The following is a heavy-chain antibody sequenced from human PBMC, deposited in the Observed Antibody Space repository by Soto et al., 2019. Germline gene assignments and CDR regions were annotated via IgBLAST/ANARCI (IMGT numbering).Heavy chain of an antibody. CDR3: ARGVHLDSGGYYYFY. V-gene: IGHV1-69*01. J-gene: IGHJ4*02. Sequence: QVQLVQSGAEVKKPGSSVKISCKASGGTFSSYAISWVRQAPGQGLEWMGGIIPIFGTANYAQRFQGRVRITADESTTTVYMELRGLRSEDTAVYYCARGVHLDSGGYYYFYWGQGTLVTVSS. CDR1: GGTFSSYA. D-gene: IGHD3-22*01. CDR2: IIPIFGTA.